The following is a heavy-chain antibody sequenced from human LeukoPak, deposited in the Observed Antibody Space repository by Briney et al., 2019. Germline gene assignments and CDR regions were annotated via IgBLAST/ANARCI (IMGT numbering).Heavy chain of an antibody. CDR1: GGSISSHY. Sequence: SETLSLTCTVSGGSISSHYWSWIRQPPGKGLEWIGYIYYSGSTNYNPSLKSRVTISVDTSKNQFSLKLSSVTAADTAVYYCARVGSSGWYYYYYGMDVWGQGTTVTVSS. J-gene: IGHJ6*02. CDR2: IYYSGST. V-gene: IGHV4-59*11. CDR3: ARVGSSGWYYYYYGMDV. D-gene: IGHD6-19*01.